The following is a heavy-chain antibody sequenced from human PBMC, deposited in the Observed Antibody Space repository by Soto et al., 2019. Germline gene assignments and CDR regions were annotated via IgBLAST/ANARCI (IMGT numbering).Heavy chain of an antibody. Sequence: EVQLLESGGGLVQPGGSLRLSCAASGFTFSSYAMSWVRQAPGKGLEWVSAISGSGGSTYYADSVKGRFTISRDNSKNTLYLQMNSLRAEDTAVYYCAKKEVQLWLLYYYGMDVWGQGTTVTVSS. CDR2: ISGSGGST. J-gene: IGHJ6*02. CDR1: GFTFSSYA. D-gene: IGHD5-18*01. CDR3: AKKEVQLWLLYYYGMDV. V-gene: IGHV3-23*01.